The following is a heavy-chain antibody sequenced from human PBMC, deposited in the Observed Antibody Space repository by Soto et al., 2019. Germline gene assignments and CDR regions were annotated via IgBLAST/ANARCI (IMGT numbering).Heavy chain of an antibody. CDR2: IYHSGST. CDR3: ASAPRITIFGVVIPGYYFDY. J-gene: IGHJ4*02. CDR1: GGSISSSNW. V-gene: IGHV4-4*02. D-gene: IGHD3-3*01. Sequence: QVQLQESGPGLVKPSGTLSLTCAVSGGSISSSNWWSWVRQPPGKGLEWIGEIYHSGSTNYNPSLKRRVTISVDKSKNQFSLKLSSVTAADTAVYYCASAPRITIFGVVIPGYYFDYWGQGTLVTVSS.